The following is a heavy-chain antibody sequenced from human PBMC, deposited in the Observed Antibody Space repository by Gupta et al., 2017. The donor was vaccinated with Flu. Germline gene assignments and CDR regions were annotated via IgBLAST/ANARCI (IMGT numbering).Heavy chain of an antibody. CDR1: GYSISSGYY. V-gene: IGHV4-38-2*02. CDR2: IHQSGNT. Sequence: VQLQESGPGLVKPSETLSLSCAVSGYSISSGYYWGWIRQPPGKGLEWSATIHQSGNTRYSPSLKSRVTMSVDTSKNQFSLGLRSVTAADTAVYWCARDSTSSGDSFDIWCQVRMVTVS. D-gene: IGHD6-6*01. CDR3: ARDSTSSGDSFDI. J-gene: IGHJ3*02.